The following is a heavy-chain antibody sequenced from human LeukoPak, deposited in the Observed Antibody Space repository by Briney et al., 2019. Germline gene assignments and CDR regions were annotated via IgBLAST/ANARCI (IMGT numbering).Heavy chain of an antibody. J-gene: IGHJ3*02. CDR2: ISDDGSNK. V-gene: IGHV3-30*18. CDR3: AKGYGAGAPAAFDI. CDR1: GFTFSSYG. Sequence: YPGGSLRLSCAASGFTFSSYGMRWVRQAPGKGLEWVAVISDDGSNKYYADSVKGRFTISRDNSKNTLYLQMNSLRAEDTAVYYCAKGYGAGAPAAFDIWGQGTVVTVSS. D-gene: IGHD4-17*01.